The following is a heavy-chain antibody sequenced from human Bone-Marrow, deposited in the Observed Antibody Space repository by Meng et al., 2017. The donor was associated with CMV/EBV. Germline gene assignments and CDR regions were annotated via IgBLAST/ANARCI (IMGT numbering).Heavy chain of an antibody. Sequence: GGSLRLSCAASGFTFSSYEMNWVRQAPGKGLEWVSGINWNGGSTGYADSVKGRFTISRDNAKNSLYLQMNSLRAEDTALYYCARGEGTLAVAGITPRGPWGQGTMVTVSS. CDR3: ARGEGTLAVAGITPRGP. D-gene: IGHD6-19*01. CDR1: GFTFSSYE. CDR2: INWNGGST. J-gene: IGHJ5*02. V-gene: IGHV3-20*04.